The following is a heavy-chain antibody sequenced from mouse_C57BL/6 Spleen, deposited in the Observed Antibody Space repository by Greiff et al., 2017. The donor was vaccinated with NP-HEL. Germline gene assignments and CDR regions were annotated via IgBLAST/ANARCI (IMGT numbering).Heavy chain of an antibody. J-gene: IGHJ3*01. D-gene: IGHD1-1*01. Sequence: QVQLKESGAELARPGASVKLSCKASGYTFTSYGISWVKQRTGQGLEWIGEIYPRSGNTYYNEKFKGKATLTADKSSSTAYMELRSLTSEDSAVYFCARGPTVVATEDWGQGTLVTVSA. CDR1: GYTFTSYG. CDR2: IYPRSGNT. CDR3: ARGPTVVATED. V-gene: IGHV1-81*01.